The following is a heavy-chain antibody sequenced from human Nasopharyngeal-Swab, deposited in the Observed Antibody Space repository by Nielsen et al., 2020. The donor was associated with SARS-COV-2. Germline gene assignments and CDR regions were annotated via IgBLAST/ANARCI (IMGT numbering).Heavy chain of an antibody. CDR3: AREVDIVATNFDY. CDR2: IKQDGSEK. D-gene: IGHD5-12*01. Sequence: VRQAPGKGLEWVANIKQDGSEKYYVDSVKGRFTISRDNAKNSLYLQMNSLRAEDTAVYYCAREVDIVATNFDYWGQGTPVTVSS. J-gene: IGHJ4*02. V-gene: IGHV3-7*01.